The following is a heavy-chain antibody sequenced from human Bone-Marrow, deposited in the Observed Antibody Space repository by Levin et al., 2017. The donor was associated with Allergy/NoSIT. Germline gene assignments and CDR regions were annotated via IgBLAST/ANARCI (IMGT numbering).Heavy chain of an antibody. CDR3: ARGGIVATIITYYYYGMDV. CDR2: ISSSSSYI. CDR1: GFTFSSYS. D-gene: IGHD5-12*01. J-gene: IGHJ6*02. Sequence: GESLKISCAASGFTFSSYSMNWVRQAPGKGLEWVSSISSSSSYIYYADSVKGRFTISRDNAKNSLYLQMNSLRAEDTAVYYCARGGIVATIITYYYYGMDVWGQGTTVTVSS. V-gene: IGHV3-21*01.